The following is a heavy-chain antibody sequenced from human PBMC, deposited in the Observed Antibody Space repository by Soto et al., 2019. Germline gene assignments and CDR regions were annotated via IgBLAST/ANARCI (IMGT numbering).Heavy chain of an antibody. CDR1: GGTFSGYV. J-gene: IGHJ4*02. CDR3: ATHGLGVSSPPYFDN. Sequence: QLVHSGSEAKKLGSSVKVSCQASGGTFSGYVVTWVRQAPGQGLEWMGEFVPLFGTTNYAQRFSGRITITAEESTSSAYMELRTLRSDDTAVYYCATHGLGVSSPPYFDNWGQGTLVTVSS. V-gene: IGHV1-69*01. CDR2: FVPLFGTT. D-gene: IGHD3-10*01.